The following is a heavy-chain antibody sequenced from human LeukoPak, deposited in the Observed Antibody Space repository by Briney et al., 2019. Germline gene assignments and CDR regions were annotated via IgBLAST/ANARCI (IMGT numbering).Heavy chain of an antibody. CDR1: GFTFSSYA. J-gene: IGHJ1*01. D-gene: IGHD3-22*01. CDR3: AKGRGYYDSSGYSH. Sequence: TGGSLRLSCAASGFTFSSYAMSWVRQGPGKGLEWVSSISGSGGSTFYADSVKGRFTISRDNSKNTLYLQMNSLRAEDTAVYYCAKGRGYYDSSGYSHWGQGTLVTVSS. V-gene: IGHV3-23*01. CDR2: ISGSGGST.